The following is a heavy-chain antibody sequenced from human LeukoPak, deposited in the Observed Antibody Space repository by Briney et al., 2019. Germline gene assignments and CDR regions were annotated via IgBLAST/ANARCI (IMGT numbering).Heavy chain of an antibody. V-gene: IGHV3-7*03. CDR1: GFTFSTXW. Sequence: GGSVRLSCAASGFTFSTXWMSWVRQAPGXXXXXXXXIKRDASEKYYVDSVMGRFTISRDNAKNSLFLQMNGLGGEDTAVYYCARWVTSPHFGLDVWGQGTTVTVSS. CDR3: ARWVTSPHFGLDV. J-gene: IGHJ6*02. D-gene: IGHD2-21*02. CDR2: IKRDASEK.